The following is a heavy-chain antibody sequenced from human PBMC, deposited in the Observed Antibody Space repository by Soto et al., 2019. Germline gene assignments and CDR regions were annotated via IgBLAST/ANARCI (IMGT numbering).Heavy chain of an antibody. D-gene: IGHD6-19*01. CDR3: ARVQVAVAGYFDY. CDR1: GGSMSSYY. V-gene: IGHV4-59*01. J-gene: IGHJ4*02. Sequence: PSETLSVTCTVSGGSMSSYYWSWIRQPPGKGLEWIGYIYYSGSTNYNPSLKSRVTISVDTSKNQFSLKLSSVTAADTAVYYCARVQVAVAGYFDYWGQGTLVTAPQ. CDR2: IYYSGST.